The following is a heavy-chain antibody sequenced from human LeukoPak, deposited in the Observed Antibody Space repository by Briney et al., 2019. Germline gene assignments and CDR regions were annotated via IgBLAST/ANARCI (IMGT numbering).Heavy chain of an antibody. CDR3: TTDPRGDLVVVVAAINHAFDI. Sequence: GGSLRLSCAASGFTFSNAWMSWVRQAPGKGLEWVGRIKSKTDGGTTDYAAPVKGRFTISRDDSKNTLYLQMNSLKTEDTAVYYCTTDPRGDLVVVVAAINHAFDIWGQGTMVTVSS. D-gene: IGHD2-15*01. J-gene: IGHJ3*02. CDR2: IKSKTDGGTT. CDR1: GFTFSNAW. V-gene: IGHV3-15*01.